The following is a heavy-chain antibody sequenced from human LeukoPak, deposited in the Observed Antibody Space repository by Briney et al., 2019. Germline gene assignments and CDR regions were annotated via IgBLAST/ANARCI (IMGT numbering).Heavy chain of an antibody. Sequence: ASVKVSWKASGYTFTSYYMHWVRQAPGQGLEWMGIINPSGGSTSYAQKFQGRVTMTRDMSTSTDYMELSSLRSEDTAVYYCVRDNSVEDTAWWFDPWGQGTLVTVSS. V-gene: IGHV1-46*01. J-gene: IGHJ5*02. CDR3: VRDNSVEDTAWWFDP. D-gene: IGHD4-23*01. CDR1: GYTFTSYY. CDR2: INPSGGST.